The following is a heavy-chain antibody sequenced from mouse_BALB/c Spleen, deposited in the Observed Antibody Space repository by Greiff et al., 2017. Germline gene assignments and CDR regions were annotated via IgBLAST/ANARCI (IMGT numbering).Heavy chain of an antibody. Sequence: EVKLQESGPGLVKPSQSLSLTCSVTGYSITSGYYWNWIRQFPGNKLEWMGYISYDGSNNYNPSLKNRISLTRDTSKNQFFLKLNSVTTEDTATYYCARDGSYYFDYWGQGTTLTVSS. V-gene: IGHV3-6*02. D-gene: IGHD1-2*01. CDR2: ISYDGSN. CDR1: GYSITSGYY. J-gene: IGHJ2*01. CDR3: ARDGSYYFDY.